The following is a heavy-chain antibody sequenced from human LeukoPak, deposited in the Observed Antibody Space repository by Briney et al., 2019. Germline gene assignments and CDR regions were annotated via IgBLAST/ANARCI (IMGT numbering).Heavy chain of an antibody. CDR3: ATYRGGGGGVGY. Sequence: SETLALTCAMSGASTTGGYYWTWIRQPPGKGLEWIAYLGNPNYNPSLKSRVTISGDRSKNQFSLKLNSVTTADTAVYFCATYRGGGGGVGYWGQGTLVTVSS. J-gene: IGHJ4*02. CDR2: LGNP. CDR1: GASTTGGYY. D-gene: IGHD6-19*01. V-gene: IGHV4-61*08.